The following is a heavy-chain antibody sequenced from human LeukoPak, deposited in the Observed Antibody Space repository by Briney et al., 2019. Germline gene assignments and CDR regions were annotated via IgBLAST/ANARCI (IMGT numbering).Heavy chain of an antibody. CDR1: GYTLTELS. V-gene: IGHV1-24*01. Sequence: ASVKVSCKVSGYTLTELSMHSVRQSPGKGLEWMGGFDPEDGETIYAQKFQGRVTMTEDTSTDTAYMELSSLRSEDTAVYYCATASGWSPFYFDYWGQGTLVTVSS. J-gene: IGHJ4*02. D-gene: IGHD6-19*01. CDR2: FDPEDGET. CDR3: ATASGWSPFYFDY.